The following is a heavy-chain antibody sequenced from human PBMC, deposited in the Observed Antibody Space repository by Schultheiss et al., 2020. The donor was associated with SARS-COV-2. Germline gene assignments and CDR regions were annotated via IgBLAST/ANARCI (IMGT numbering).Heavy chain of an antibody. J-gene: IGHJ6*03. CDR1: GFTFSSYW. CDR2: INSDGSST. V-gene: IGHV3-74*01. CDR3: AKAGGLLHYYYYYYMDV. D-gene: IGHD3-16*01. Sequence: GGSLRLSCAASGFTFSSYWMHWVRQAPGKGLVWVSRINSDGSSTSYADSVKGRFTISRDNAKNSLWLQVNRLGAEDTAVYYCAKAGGLLHYYYYYYMDVWGKGTTVTVSS.